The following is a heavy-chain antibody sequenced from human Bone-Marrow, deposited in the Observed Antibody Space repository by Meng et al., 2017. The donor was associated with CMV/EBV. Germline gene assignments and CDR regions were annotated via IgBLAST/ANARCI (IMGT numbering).Heavy chain of an antibody. CDR2: IIPIFGTA. J-gene: IGHJ3*02. CDR1: GGTFSSYA. CDR3: ARGSVVGATTGAFDI. D-gene: IGHD1-26*01. Sequence: SVKVSCKASGGTFSSYAISWVRQAPGQGLEWMGGIIPIFGTANYAQKFQGRVTITTDESTSTAYMELSSLRSEDTAVYYCARGSVVGATTGAFDIWGQGTMVTVSS. V-gene: IGHV1-69*05.